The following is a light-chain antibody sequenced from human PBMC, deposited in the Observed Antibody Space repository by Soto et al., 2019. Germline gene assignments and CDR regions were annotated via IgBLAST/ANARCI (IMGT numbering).Light chain of an antibody. J-gene: IGLJ2*01. Sequence: NFMLTQPHSVSESPGKTVTISCTRSSGSIASNYVQWYQQRPGSSPTTVIYEDNQRPSGVPDLFSGSIDSSSNSASLTISGLKTEDEADYYCQSYDSIVVFGGGTKLTVL. CDR1: SGSIASNY. V-gene: IGLV6-57*01. CDR3: QSYDSIVV. CDR2: EDN.